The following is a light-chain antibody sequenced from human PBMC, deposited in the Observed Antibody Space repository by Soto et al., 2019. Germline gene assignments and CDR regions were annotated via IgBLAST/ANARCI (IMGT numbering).Light chain of an antibody. CDR3: QQRSNWPPVT. CDR2: AAS. Sequence: EIVLTQSPATLSLSPGERATLSCRASQSVSSYLAWYHQKPGQAPRLLIYAASNRATGIPARFSGSGSGTDFTLPISSLEPEDYAIYYCQQRSNWPPVTFGGGTKVEIK. CDR1: QSVSSY. V-gene: IGKV3-11*01. J-gene: IGKJ4*01.